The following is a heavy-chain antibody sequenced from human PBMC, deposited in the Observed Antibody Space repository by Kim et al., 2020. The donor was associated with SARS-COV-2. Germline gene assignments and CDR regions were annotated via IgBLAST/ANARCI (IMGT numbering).Heavy chain of an antibody. V-gene: IGHV3-30-3*01. CDR2: ISYDGSNK. D-gene: IGHD6-6*01. CDR3: ARDLMYSSSSRYYYYGMDV. CDR1: GFTFSSYA. J-gene: IGHJ6*02. Sequence: GGSLRLSCAASGFTFSSYAMHWVRQAPGKGLEWVAVISYDGSNKYYADSVKGRFTISRDNSKNTLYLQMNSLRAEDTAVYYCARDLMYSSSSRYYYYGMDVWGQGTTVTVSS.